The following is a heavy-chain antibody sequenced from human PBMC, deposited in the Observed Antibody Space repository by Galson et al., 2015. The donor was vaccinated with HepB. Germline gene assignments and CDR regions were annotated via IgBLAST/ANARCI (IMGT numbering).Heavy chain of an antibody. CDR3: ARAGPQGGADFDY. Sequence: CAISGDSVSDNIVAWNWIRQSPSRGLEWLGRTYYKSKWYNDYAVSVKSRITINTDTSKNQVYLQLNSVTPEDTAVYYCARAGPQGGADFDYWGQGTRVTVSS. J-gene: IGHJ4*02. CDR2: TYYKSKWYN. CDR1: GDSVSDNIVA. V-gene: IGHV6-1*01. D-gene: IGHD1-26*01.